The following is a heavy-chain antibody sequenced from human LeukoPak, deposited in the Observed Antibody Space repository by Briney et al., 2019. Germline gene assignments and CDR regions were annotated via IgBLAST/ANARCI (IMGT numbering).Heavy chain of an antibody. J-gene: IGHJ4*02. CDR3: AKGVRRSSDYSSPVDY. CDR2: ISGSGGST. CDR1: GFTFSSCA. D-gene: IGHD3-22*01. Sequence: GGSLRLSCAASGFTFSSCAMSWVRQAPGKGLEWVSGISGSGGSTYYADSVKGRFTISRDNSKNTLYLQMNSLRAEDTAVYYCAKGVRRSSDYSSPVDYWGEGTLVTVSS. V-gene: IGHV3-23*01.